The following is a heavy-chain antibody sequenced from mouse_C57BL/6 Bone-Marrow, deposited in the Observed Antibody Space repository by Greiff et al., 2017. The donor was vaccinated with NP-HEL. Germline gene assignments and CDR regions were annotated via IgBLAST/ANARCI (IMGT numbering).Heavy chain of an antibody. Sequence: LQQPGAELVKPGASVKLSCKASGYTFTSYGMHWVKQRPGQGLEWIGMIHPKSGSTNYNEKFKSKATLTVDKSSSTAYMQLSSLTSEDSAVYYCARWELRRWFAYWGQGTMVTVSA. CDR1: GYTFTSYG. D-gene: IGHD2-1*01. CDR2: IHPKSGST. V-gene: IGHV1-64*01. J-gene: IGHJ3*01. CDR3: ARWELRRWFAY.